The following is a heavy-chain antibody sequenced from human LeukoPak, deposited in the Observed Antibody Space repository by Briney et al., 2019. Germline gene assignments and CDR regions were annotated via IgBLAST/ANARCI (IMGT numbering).Heavy chain of an antibody. J-gene: IGHJ4*02. D-gene: IGHD7-27*01. Sequence: PSETLSLTCAVYGGSLSGYYWSWIRQPPGKGLEWIGEINHSGSTNYNPTLKSRVTISVDTSKNQFSLKLSSVTAADTAVYYCATENILTGSFPDYWGQGTLFTVSS. V-gene: IGHV4-34*01. CDR3: ATENILTGSFPDY. CDR1: GGSLSGYY. CDR2: INHSGST.